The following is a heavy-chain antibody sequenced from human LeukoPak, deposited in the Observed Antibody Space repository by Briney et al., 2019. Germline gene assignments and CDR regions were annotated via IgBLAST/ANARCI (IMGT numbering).Heavy chain of an antibody. D-gene: IGHD3-16*02. J-gene: IGHJ4*02. CDR2: ISYDVSKT. Sequence: PDRSLRLSCAASGFTFSTYAMHWVRQAPGKGLEWVAVISYDVSKTYYADSVKGRFTISRDNSKNTLYLQMNSLRAEDTAVYYCAKDSRATRYDYVWGSYRAFDYWGQGTLVTVSS. CDR1: GFTFSTYA. V-gene: IGHV3-30*04. CDR3: AKDSRATRYDYVWGSYRAFDY.